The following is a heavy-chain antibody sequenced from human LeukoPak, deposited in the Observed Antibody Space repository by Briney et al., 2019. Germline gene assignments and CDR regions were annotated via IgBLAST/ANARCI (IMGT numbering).Heavy chain of an antibody. CDR2: IYTSGST. Sequence: SETLSLTCTVSGGSISSYYWSWIRQPAGKGLEWIGRIYTSGSTNYNPSLKSRVTMSVDTSKNRFSLKLSSVTAADTAVYYCARTGNCSGGSCYSGYIDLWGRGTLVTVSS. D-gene: IGHD2-15*01. CDR3: ARTGNCSGGSCYSGYIDL. V-gene: IGHV4-4*07. CDR1: GGSISSYY. J-gene: IGHJ2*01.